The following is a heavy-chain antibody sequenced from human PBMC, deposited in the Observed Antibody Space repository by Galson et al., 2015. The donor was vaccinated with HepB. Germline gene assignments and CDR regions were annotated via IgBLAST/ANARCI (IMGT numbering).Heavy chain of an antibody. CDR1: GGSFSGYF. Sequence: SETLSLTCAVYGGSFSGYFWTWIRQPPGKGLEWIGEINHSGSPHYNPSLKSRVTISVDTSKKQFSLKLTSVTAADTAVYYCARRNGYNMITYYYYGMDAWGQGTTVTVSS. V-gene: IGHV4-34*01. J-gene: IGHJ6*02. D-gene: IGHD3-16*01. CDR3: ARRNGYNMITYYYYGMDA. CDR2: INHSGSP.